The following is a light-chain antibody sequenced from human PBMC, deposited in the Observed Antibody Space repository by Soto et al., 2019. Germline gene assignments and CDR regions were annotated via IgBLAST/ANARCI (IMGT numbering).Light chain of an antibody. J-gene: IGKJ2*01. CDR1: QSVSSY. CDR2: DAS. CDR3: QQRSNWPPYT. V-gene: IGKV3-11*01. Sequence: EIVLTQSPATLSLSPGERATLSCRASQSVSSYLAWYQQKPGQAPRLLIYDASNRATGIPARFSGSGSGTDFTITISSLEPADFAVYYCQQRSNWPPYTFGPGTTLEIK.